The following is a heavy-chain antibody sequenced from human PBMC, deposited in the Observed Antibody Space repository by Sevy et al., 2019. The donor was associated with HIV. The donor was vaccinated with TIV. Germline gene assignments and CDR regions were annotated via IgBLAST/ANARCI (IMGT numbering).Heavy chain of an antibody. CDR2: IQYDGGNK. CDR1: GFTFNNHG. CDR3: VKDPLISLGADLFDY. V-gene: IGHV3-30*02. Sequence: LSLTCATSGFTFNNHGMHWVRQAPGKGLEWVSFIQYDGGNKNYADSVKARFTISRDNSKNTLYLQLSSLRTEDTALYYCVKDPLISLGADLFDYWGQGTLVTVSS. J-gene: IGHJ4*02. D-gene: IGHD7-27*01.